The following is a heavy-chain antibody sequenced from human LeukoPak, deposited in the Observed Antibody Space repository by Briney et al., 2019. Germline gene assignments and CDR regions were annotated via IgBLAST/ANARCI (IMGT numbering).Heavy chain of an antibody. J-gene: IGHJ4*02. Sequence: SQTLSLTCAISGDSVSSNSAARNWIRQSPSRGLEWLGRTYYRSKWYNDYAVSVKSRITINPDTSKNQFSLQLNSVTPEDTAVYYCARELGGSRNSSGWYVFWDYWGQGTLVTVSS. D-gene: IGHD6-19*01. CDR2: TYYRSKWYN. CDR3: ARELGGSRNSSGWYVFWDY. CDR1: GDSVSSNSAA. V-gene: IGHV6-1*01.